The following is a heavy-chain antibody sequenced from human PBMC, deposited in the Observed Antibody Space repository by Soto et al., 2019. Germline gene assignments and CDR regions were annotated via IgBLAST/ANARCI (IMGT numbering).Heavy chain of an antibody. CDR2: IWNDGSDK. CDR3: ARASGYGSGWYYFDY. J-gene: IGHJ4*02. V-gene: IGHV3-33*01. D-gene: IGHD6-19*01. CDR1: GFTFSSYG. Sequence: QVQLVESGGGVVQPGRSLRLSCAASGFTFSSYGMHWVRQAPGKGLEWVAVIWNDGSDKYYGDSVKGRFTISRDNSKNTLYLQMNSLRDDDTAVYSCARASGYGSGWYYFDYWGQGTLVTVSS.